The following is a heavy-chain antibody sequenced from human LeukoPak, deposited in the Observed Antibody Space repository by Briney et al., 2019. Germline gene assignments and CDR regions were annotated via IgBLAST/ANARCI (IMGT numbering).Heavy chain of an antibody. D-gene: IGHD3-22*01. J-gene: IGHJ4*02. CDR2: IYPGDSHT. CDR1: GYSFTTYW. CDR3: ARPGADYYDSSGYPYYFDY. V-gene: IGHV5-51*01. Sequence: GESLKISCKGSGYSFTTYWIGWVRQMPGKGLEWMGIIYPGDSHTTYSPSFQGQVTIPADKSISTAYLQWSSLKASDTAMYYCARPGADYYDSSGYPYYFDYWGQGTLVTVSS.